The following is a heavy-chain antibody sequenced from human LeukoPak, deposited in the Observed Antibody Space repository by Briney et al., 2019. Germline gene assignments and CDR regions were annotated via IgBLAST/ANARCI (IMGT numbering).Heavy chain of an antibody. Sequence: PSETLSLTCTVSGGSISSSSYYWGWIRQPPGKGLEWIGSIYYSGSTYYNPSLKSRVTISVDTSKNQFSLKLSSVTAADTAVYYCARGRYDYVWGSYLNYAHTHGINWFDPWGQGTLVTVSS. CDR3: ARGRYDYVWGSYLNYAHTHGINWFDP. CDR1: GGSISSSSYY. D-gene: IGHD3-16*01. CDR2: IYYSGST. V-gene: IGHV4-39*07. J-gene: IGHJ5*02.